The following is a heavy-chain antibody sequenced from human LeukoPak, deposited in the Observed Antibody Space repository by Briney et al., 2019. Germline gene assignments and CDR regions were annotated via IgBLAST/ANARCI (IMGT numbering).Heavy chain of an antibody. CDR1: GFTFSDYY. V-gene: IGHV3-11*01. CDR2: ISSSGSTI. Sequence: GGSLRLSCAASGFTFSDYYMTWIRQAPGKGLEWVSHISSSGSTIYYADSVKGRFTTSRDNAKNSLYLQMNSLRAEDTAVYYCARARPVYYGGECGYWGQGTLVTVSS. J-gene: IGHJ4*02. D-gene: IGHD3-10*01. CDR3: ARARPVYYGGECGY.